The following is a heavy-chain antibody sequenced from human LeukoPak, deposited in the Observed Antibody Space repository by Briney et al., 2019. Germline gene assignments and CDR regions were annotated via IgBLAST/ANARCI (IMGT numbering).Heavy chain of an antibody. V-gene: IGHV3-30*04. CDR3: ARVAVTIYYYYYGMDV. D-gene: IGHD6-19*01. CDR2: ISYDGSNK. CDR1: GFTFSSYA. Sequence: GGSLRLSCAASGFTFSSYAMHWVRQAPGKGLEWVAVISYDGSNKYYADSVKGRFTISRDNSKNTLYLQMNSLRAEDTAVYYCARVAVTIYYYYYGMDVLGKGTTVTVSS. J-gene: IGHJ6*04.